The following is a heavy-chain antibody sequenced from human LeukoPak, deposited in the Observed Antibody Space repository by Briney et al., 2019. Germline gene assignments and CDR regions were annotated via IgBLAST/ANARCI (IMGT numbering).Heavy chain of an antibody. Sequence: GGSLRLSCAVSGFTFSSYSMNWVRQAPGKGLEWVSYISSSSSTIYYADSVKGRFTISRDNAKNSLYLQMNSLRAEDTAVYYCARDNDYGDYGFDYWGQGTLVTVSS. J-gene: IGHJ4*02. V-gene: IGHV3-48*01. CDR3: ARDNDYGDYGFDY. CDR1: GFTFSSYS. CDR2: ISSSSSTI. D-gene: IGHD4-17*01.